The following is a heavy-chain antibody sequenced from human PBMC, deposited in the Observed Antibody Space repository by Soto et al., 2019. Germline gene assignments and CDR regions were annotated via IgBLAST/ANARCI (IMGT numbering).Heavy chain of an antibody. V-gene: IGHV3-74*01. D-gene: IGHD3-22*01. CDR2: INSDGSST. Sequence: GGFLRLSCAASGVTFSSYWMHWVRQAPGKGLVWVSRINSDGSSTSYADSVKGRFTISRDNAKNTLYLQMNSLRAEDTAVYYCARADNYYDSSGYYYFLDYWGQGTLVTVSS. CDR3: ARADNYYDSSGYYYFLDY. CDR1: GVTFSSYW. J-gene: IGHJ4*02.